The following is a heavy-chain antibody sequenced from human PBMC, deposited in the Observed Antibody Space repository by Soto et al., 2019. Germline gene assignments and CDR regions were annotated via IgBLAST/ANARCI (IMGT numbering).Heavy chain of an antibody. CDR3: AHIDPEIVTVGGDGGFDY. J-gene: IGHJ4*02. D-gene: IGHD5-12*01. CDR1: GFSLTSGVG. Sequence: QITLKESGPTLVRPPQTLTLTCTFSGFSLTSGVGVGWIRQPPGKALEWLALIYWDDDKRYSPSLKNRLTITKETSKSLVVLTRTTVGPLDTPTYFCAHIDPEIVTVGGDGGFDYWGQGTLVTVSS. V-gene: IGHV2-5*02. CDR2: IYWDDDK.